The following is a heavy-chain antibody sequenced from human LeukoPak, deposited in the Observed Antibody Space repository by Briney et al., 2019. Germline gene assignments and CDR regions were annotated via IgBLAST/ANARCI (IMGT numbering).Heavy chain of an antibody. CDR1: GSTFTSYY. J-gene: IGHJ4*02. V-gene: IGHV1-46*01. D-gene: IGHD6-25*01. CDR3: ARGLVAAAALDY. CDR2: INPSGGST. Sequence: SVKVSCKASGSTFTSYYMHWVRQAPGQGLEWMGMINPSGGSTGYPHKFQARVTMTRDTSTSTVYMELSSLRSEDTAVYYCARGLVAAAALDYWGQGTLVTVSS.